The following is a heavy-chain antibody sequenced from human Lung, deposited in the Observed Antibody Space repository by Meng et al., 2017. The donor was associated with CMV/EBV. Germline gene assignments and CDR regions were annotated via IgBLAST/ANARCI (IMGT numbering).Heavy chain of an antibody. D-gene: IGHD1-26*01. J-gene: IGHJ4*02. Sequence: EVQLVESGGGLVQPGGSLRLSCAASGFTVSSNYLSWVRQAPGKGLEWVSVIYSGGSTYYADSVKGRFTISRDNSKNTLYLQMNSLRAEDTAVYYCAGGSYGPGGSGLDYWGQGTLVTVSS. CDR3: AGGSYGPGGSGLDY. V-gene: IGHV3-66*01. CDR1: GFTVSSNY. CDR2: IYSGGST.